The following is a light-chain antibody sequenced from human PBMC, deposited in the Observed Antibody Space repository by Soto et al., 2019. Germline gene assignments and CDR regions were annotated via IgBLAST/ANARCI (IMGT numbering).Light chain of an antibody. J-gene: IGKJ1*01. V-gene: IGKV3-20*01. CDR3: EQYDGSPRT. CDR1: QSVSSSY. Sequence: EIVLTLSPGTLSLSPGERATLSCRASQSVSSSYLAWYQQKPGQAPRLLIYGASSRATGIPDRFSGSGSGTDFTLTISRLEPEDFAVYYCEQYDGSPRTFGQGTKVDI. CDR2: GAS.